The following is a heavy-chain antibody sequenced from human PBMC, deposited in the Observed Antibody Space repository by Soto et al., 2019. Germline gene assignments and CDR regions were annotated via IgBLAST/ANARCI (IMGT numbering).Heavy chain of an antibody. V-gene: IGHV3-30*18. D-gene: IGHD2-15*01. CDR1: GFTFSSYG. CDR3: AKDAADIVVVVAASRYYYYGMDV. Sequence: GGSLRLSCAASGFTFSSYGMHWVRQAPGKGLEWVAVISYDGSNKYYADSVKGRFTISRDNSKNTLYLQMNSLRAEDTAVYYCAKDAADIVVVVAASRYYYYGMDVWGQGTTVTVSS. CDR2: ISYDGSNK. J-gene: IGHJ6*02.